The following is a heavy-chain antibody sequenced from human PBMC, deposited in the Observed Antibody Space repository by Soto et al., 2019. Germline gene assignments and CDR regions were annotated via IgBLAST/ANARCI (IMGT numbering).Heavy chain of an antibody. V-gene: IGHV3-21*01. CDR2: ISSSSSYK. CDR3: ARGRYYDYIWGSYNFDY. D-gene: IGHD3-16*01. CDR1: GFTFSSYS. Sequence: EVQLVESGGGLVKPGVSLRLSCEASGFTFSSYSMNWVRQGPGKGLEWVSIISSSSSYKYYADSLKGRFTISRDNAKNSLYLQMNSLRAEDTAVYYCARGRYYDYIWGSYNFDYWGQGTLVTVSS. J-gene: IGHJ4*02.